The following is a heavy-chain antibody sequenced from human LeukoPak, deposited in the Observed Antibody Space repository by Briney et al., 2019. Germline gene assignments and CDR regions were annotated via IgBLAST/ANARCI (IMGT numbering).Heavy chain of an antibody. CDR3: ARASKGVPDI. V-gene: IGHV4-39*01. CDR2: IYYSGTT. CDR1: GGSISRGSYY. J-gene: IGHJ1*01. Sequence: NPSETLSLTCTVSGGSISRGSYYWVWIRQPPGKGLEWLGTIYYSGTTYYNPSLKSRVTISVDTSKNQFSLKLSSVTAADTAVYHCARASKGVPDIWGQGTLVTVSS. D-gene: IGHD2-15*01.